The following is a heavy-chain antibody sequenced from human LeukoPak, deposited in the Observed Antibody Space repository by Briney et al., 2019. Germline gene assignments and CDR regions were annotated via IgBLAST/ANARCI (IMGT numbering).Heavy chain of an antibody. J-gene: IGHJ6*03. CDR2: MNPNSGNT. CDR3: ARGAVNRYNWNDDNFYYYYMDV. Sequence: ASVKVSCKASGYTFTSYDINWVRQATGQGLEWMGWMNPNSGNTGYAQKLQGRVTMTTDTSTSTAYMELRSLRSGDTAVYYCARGAVNRYNWNDDNFYYYYMDVWGKGTTVTISS. CDR1: GYTFTSYD. V-gene: IGHV1-8*01. D-gene: IGHD1-1*01.